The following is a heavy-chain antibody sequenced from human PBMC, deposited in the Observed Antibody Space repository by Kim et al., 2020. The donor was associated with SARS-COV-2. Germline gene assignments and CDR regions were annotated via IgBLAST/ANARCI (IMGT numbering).Heavy chain of an antibody. V-gene: IGHV3-30*18. Sequence: GGSLRLSCADSAFSGYGVHWVRQAPGTGLEWVAVISFDGNNRDYGDSVKGRFSISRDNSKNTVYLQMNGLRVDDTAVYYCGKETYYFDSGSYYAEYWGQGTLVTVSA. CDR3: GKETYYFDSGSYYAEY. CDR2: ISFDGNNR. D-gene: IGHD3-22*01. CDR1: AFSGYG. J-gene: IGHJ4*02.